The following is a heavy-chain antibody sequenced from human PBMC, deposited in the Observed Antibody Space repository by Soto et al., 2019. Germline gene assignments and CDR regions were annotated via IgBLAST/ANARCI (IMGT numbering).Heavy chain of an antibody. CDR3: ARSTGYGDSYFDY. Sequence: SETLSLTCTVSGGSITLYYWNWIRRSPGKGLEWIGYMYSSGSTNYRSSLKSRVTISGDTSKNQFSLRLRSVTAADTTVYFCARSTGYGDSYFDYWGQGALVTVSS. D-gene: IGHD4-17*01. CDR1: GGSITLYY. V-gene: IGHV4-59*01. J-gene: IGHJ4*02. CDR2: MYSSGST.